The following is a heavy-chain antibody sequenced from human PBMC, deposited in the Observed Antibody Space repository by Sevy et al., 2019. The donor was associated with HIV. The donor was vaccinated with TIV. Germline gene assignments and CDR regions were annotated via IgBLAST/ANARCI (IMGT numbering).Heavy chain of an antibody. Sequence: GGSLRLSCAASGFTFSSYAMSRVRQAPGKGLEWVSAISGSCGSTYYADSVKGRFTISRDNSKNTLYLQMNSLRAEDTAVYYCAKESGVVITIDFDYWGQGTLVTVSS. J-gene: IGHJ4*02. CDR2: ISGSCGST. CDR3: AKESGVVITIDFDY. V-gene: IGHV3-23*01. CDR1: GFTFSSYA. D-gene: IGHD3-3*01.